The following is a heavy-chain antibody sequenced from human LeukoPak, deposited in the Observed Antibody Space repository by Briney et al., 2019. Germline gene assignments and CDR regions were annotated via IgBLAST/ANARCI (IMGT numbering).Heavy chain of an antibody. J-gene: IGHJ4*02. D-gene: IGHD3-22*01. CDR3: ARDQGTIILGYFDY. CDR2: IYYSGST. CDR1: GGSISSYY. V-gene: IGHV4-59*12. Sequence: PSETLSLTCTVSGGSISSYYWSWIRQPPGKGLEWIGYIYYSGSTSYNPSLKSRVTISVDTSKKHFSLKLNSVTAADTAVYYCARDQGTIILGYFDYWGQGTLVTVSS.